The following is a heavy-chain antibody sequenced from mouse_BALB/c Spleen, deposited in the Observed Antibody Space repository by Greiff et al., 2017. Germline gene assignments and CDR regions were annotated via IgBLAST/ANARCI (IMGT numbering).Heavy chain of an antibody. J-gene: IGHJ2*01. Sequence: QVQLKESGPELVKPGASVRISCKASGYTFTSYYIHWVKQRPGQGLEWIGWIYPGNVNTKYNEKFKGKATLTADKSSSTAYMQLSSLTSEDSAVYFCARERATVVADYWGQGTTLTVSS. V-gene: IGHV1S56*01. CDR2: IYPGNVNT. CDR3: ARERATVVADY. D-gene: IGHD1-1*01. CDR1: GYTFTSYY.